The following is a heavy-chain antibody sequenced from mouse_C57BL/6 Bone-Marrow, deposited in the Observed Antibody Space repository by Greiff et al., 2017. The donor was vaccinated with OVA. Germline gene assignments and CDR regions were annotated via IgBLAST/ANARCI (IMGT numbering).Heavy chain of an antibody. J-gene: IGHJ1*03. Sequence: QVQLKQSGAELVKPGASVKISCKASGYAFSSYWMNWVKQRPGKGLEWIGQIYPGDGDTNYNGKFKGKATLTADKSSSTAYMQLSSLTSEDSAVYFCASYYYGSSPLYWYFDVWGTGTTVTVSS. V-gene: IGHV1-80*01. CDR1: GYAFSSYW. D-gene: IGHD1-1*01. CDR3: ASYYYGSSPLYWYFDV. CDR2: IYPGDGDT.